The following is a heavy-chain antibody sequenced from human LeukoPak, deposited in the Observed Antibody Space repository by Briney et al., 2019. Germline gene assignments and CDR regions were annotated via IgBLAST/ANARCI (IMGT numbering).Heavy chain of an antibody. Sequence: GGSLRLSCAASGFTFSSYAMSWVRHAPGKGLEWVSAISGSGGSTYYADSVKGRFTISRDNSKNTLYLQMNSLRAEDTAVYYCARVPDYTGYCSGGSCHPSLPDYWGQGTLVTVSS. CDR1: GFTFSSYA. CDR3: ARVPDYTGYCSGGSCHPSLPDY. D-gene: IGHD2-15*01. V-gene: IGHV3-23*01. J-gene: IGHJ4*02. CDR2: ISGSGGST.